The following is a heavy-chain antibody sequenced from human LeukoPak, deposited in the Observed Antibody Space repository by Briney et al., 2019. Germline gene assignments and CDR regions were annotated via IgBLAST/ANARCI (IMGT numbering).Heavy chain of an antibody. V-gene: IGHV1-46*01. CDR1: GYTFTSYY. CDR3: ARDRCTNGVCYLLEG. CDR2: INPSGGST. D-gene: IGHD2-8*01. Sequence: ASVKVSCMASGYTFTSYYMHWVRQAPGQGLEWMGIINPSGGSTSYAQKFQGRVTMTRDTSTSTVYMELSSLRSEDTAVYYCARDRCTNGVCYLLEGRGQGTLVTVSS. J-gene: IGHJ4*02.